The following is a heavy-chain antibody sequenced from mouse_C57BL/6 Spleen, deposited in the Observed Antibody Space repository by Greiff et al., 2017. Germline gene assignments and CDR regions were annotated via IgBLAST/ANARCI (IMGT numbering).Heavy chain of an antibody. CDR3: ARSGNYVAY. CDR2: IYPRSGNT. D-gene: IGHD2-1*01. CDR1: GYTFTSYG. V-gene: IGHV1-81*01. J-gene: IGHJ3*01. Sequence: LQESGAELARPGASVKLSCKASGYTFTSYGISWVKQRTGQGLEWIGEIYPRSGNTYYNEKFKGKATLTADKSSSTAYMELRSLTSEDSAVYFCARSGNYVAYWGQGTLVTVSA.